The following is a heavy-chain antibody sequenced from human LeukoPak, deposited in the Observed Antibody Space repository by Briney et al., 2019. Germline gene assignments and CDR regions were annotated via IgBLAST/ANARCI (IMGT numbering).Heavy chain of an antibody. Sequence: GGSLRLSCAASGFTFDDYAMHWVRQAPGKGLEWVSGISWNSGSIGYADSVKGRFTISRDNAKNSLYLQMNSLRAEDTALYYCAKDMGFRWSRYYFDYWGQGTLVTVSS. D-gene: IGHD2-8*01. J-gene: IGHJ4*02. V-gene: IGHV3-9*01. CDR3: AKDMGFRWSRYYFDY. CDR1: GFTFDDYA. CDR2: ISWNSGSI.